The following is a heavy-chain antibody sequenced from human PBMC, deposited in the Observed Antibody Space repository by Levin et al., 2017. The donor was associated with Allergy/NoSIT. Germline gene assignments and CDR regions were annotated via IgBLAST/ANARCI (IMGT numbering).Heavy chain of an antibody. V-gene: IGHV4-61*01. CDR3: ARDRVGYCTNGVCYNWFDP. Sequence: SQTLSLTCTVSGGSVSSGSYYWSWIRQPPGKGLEWIGYIYYSGSTNYNPSLKSRVTISVDTSKNQFSLKLSSVTAADTAVYYCARDRVGYCTNGVCYNWFDPWGQGTLVTVSS. J-gene: IGHJ5*02. D-gene: IGHD2-8*01. CDR2: IYYSGST. CDR1: GGSVSSGSYY.